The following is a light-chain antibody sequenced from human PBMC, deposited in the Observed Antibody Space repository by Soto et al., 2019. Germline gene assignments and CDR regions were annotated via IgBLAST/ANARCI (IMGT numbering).Light chain of an antibody. CDR1: QSIGSF. Sequence: DIQMTQTPSTLSASVGDRVTITCRASQSIGSFVAWYQQKTGEAPRLLIFGASRLEGGVPSRFSGRGSETEFTLTISSMRPDDFSIYYCQQYKSYSWTLGQGT. J-gene: IGKJ1*01. V-gene: IGKV1-5*01. CDR2: GAS. CDR3: QQYKSYSWT.